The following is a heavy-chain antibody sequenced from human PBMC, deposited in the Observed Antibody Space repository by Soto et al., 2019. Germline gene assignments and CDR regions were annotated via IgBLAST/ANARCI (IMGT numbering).Heavy chain of an antibody. CDR2: IFSNYEK. CDR3: ARIDGSGVVDWFDP. Sequence: GTLKESGPVLVKPTETLTLTCTVSGFSLSNARMGVRWIRQPPGKALEWLAHIFSNYEKSYSTSLKSRLTNSKDTSKSQVVRTMTNMDPVDTATYYCARIDGSGVVDWFDPWGQGTLVTVCS. CDR1: GFSLSNARMG. D-gene: IGHD3-10*01. J-gene: IGHJ5*02. V-gene: IGHV2-26*01.